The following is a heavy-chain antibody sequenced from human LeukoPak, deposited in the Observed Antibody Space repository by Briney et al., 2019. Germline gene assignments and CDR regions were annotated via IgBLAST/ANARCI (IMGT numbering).Heavy chain of an antibody. CDR1: GFTFSSYS. CDR2: ISGSGGTT. J-gene: IGHJ5*02. V-gene: IGHV3-23*01. D-gene: IGHD1-7*01. Sequence: GGSLRLSCAASGFTFSSYSMSWVRQAPGKGLEWVSAISGSGGTTIYADSVKGRFTISRDNSKNTLYLQMDSLRAEDTAIYYVTRTAQCTCFDPWGQGTLVTVSS. CDR3: TRTAQCTCFDP.